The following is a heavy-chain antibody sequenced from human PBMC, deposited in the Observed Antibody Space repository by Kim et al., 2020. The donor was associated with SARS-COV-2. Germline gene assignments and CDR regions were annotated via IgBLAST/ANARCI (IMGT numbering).Heavy chain of an antibody. CDR3: AGGYSYGRDY. Sequence: GGSLRLSCAASGFTFSSYEMNWVRQAPGKGLEWVSYISSSGSTIYYADSVKGRFTISRDNAKNSLYLQMNSLRAEDTAVYYCAGGYSYGRDYWGQGTLVTVSS. CDR2: ISSSGSTI. D-gene: IGHD5-18*01. CDR1: GFTFSSYE. J-gene: IGHJ4*02. V-gene: IGHV3-48*03.